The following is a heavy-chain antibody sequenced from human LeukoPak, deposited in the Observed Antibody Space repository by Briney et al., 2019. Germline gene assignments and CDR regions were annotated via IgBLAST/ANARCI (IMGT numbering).Heavy chain of an antibody. V-gene: IGHV3-53*01. D-gene: IGHD1-1*01. CDR2: IYSDNT. CDR3: VRCTFVLHKRCSAFDV. J-gene: IGHJ3*01. Sequence: PGGSLRLSCTVSGFTVSSNSMSWVRQAPGKGLEWVSFIYSDNTHYSDSVKGRFTISRDNAKNSLFLQMNSLRAEDTAVYYCVRCTFVLHKRCSAFDVWGQGTMVTVSA. CDR1: GFTVSSNS.